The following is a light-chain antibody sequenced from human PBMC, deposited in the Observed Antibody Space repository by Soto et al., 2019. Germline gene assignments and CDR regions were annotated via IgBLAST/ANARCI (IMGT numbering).Light chain of an antibody. CDR2: GAS. J-gene: IGKJ4*01. CDR3: QQRGSWPQLT. CDR1: QSVSSN. Sequence: EIVMTQSPATLSVSPGERATLSCRASQSVSSNLAWYQQKPGQAPRLLIYGASTRATGIPARFSGSGSGTEFTLTISSLQSEDFAVYYCQQRGSWPQLTFGGGTKVEI. V-gene: IGKV3-15*01.